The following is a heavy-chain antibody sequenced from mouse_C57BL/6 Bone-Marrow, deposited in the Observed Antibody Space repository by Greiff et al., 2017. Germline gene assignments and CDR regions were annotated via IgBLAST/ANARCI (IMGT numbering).Heavy chain of an antibody. J-gene: IGHJ3*01. D-gene: IGHD2-12*01. CDR2: IDPSDSYT. V-gene: IGHV1-69*01. CDR3: ARAGDSLDWFAY. Sequence: QVQLKQPGAELVMPGASVKLSCKASGYTFTSYWMHWVKQRPGQGLEWIGEIDPSDSYTNYNQKFKGKSTLTVDKSSSAAYMQLSSLTSEDSAVYYCARAGDSLDWFAYWGQGTLVTVSA. CDR1: GYTFTSYW.